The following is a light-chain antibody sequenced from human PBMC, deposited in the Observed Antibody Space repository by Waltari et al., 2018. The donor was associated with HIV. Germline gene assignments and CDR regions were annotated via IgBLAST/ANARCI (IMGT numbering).Light chain of an antibody. CDR1: SLRGFF. J-gene: IGLJ1*01. CDR3: HSRDTNSDHYV. CDR2: GAD. V-gene: IGLV3-19*01. Sequence: SSELTQDPVVSVALGQTIKITCQGDSLRGFFANWYQQRPGQAPVLVVYGADRRPSGIPDRFSASNSGSTSSLSISDSQAVDEADYYCHSRDTNSDHYVFGGGTRVIV.